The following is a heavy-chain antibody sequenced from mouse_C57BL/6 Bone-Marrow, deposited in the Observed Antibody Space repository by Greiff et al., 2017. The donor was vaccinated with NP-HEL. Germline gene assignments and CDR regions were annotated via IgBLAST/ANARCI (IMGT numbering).Heavy chain of an antibody. CDR1: GYAFTNYL. V-gene: IGHV1-54*01. Sequence: QVQLQQSGAELVRPGTSVKVSCKASGYAFTNYLIEWVKQRPGQGLEWIGVINPGSGGTNYNEKFKGKATLTADKPSSTAYMQLSSLTSEDSAVYFCAREGGYEFYFDYWGQGTTLTVSS. CDR3: AREGGYEFYFDY. CDR2: INPGSGGT. D-gene: IGHD2-3*01. J-gene: IGHJ2*01.